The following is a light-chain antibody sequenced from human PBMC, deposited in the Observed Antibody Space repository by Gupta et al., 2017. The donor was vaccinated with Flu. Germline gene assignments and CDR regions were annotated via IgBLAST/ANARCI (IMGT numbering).Light chain of an antibody. CDR3: SSYAGSNNYVV. CDR1: SSDVGGYNY. J-gene: IGLJ2*01. Sequence: SSDVGGYNYVSWYQQHPGKAPKLMIYEVSKRPSGVPDRFSGSKSGNTASLTVSGLQAEDEADYYCSSYAGSNNYVVFGGGTKLTVL. V-gene: IGLV2-8*01. CDR2: EVS.